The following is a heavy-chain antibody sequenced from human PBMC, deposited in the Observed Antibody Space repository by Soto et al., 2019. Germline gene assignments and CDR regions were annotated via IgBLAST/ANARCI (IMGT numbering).Heavy chain of an antibody. CDR2: IVPIFGTT. V-gene: IGHV1-69*01. CDR1: GGNFRRYS. Sequence: QVQLLQSGAEVKKPGSSVKVSCRVSGGNFRRYSVSWVRQAPGQGLEWVGGIVPIFGTTNYAQRFRERVTISADETTGTAYMELTTLTSDDTAIYYCARPDEGGYSSDHHYYYALDLWGQGTEVTVTS. CDR3: ARPDEGGYSSDHHYYYALDL. D-gene: IGHD2-21*01. J-gene: IGHJ6*02.